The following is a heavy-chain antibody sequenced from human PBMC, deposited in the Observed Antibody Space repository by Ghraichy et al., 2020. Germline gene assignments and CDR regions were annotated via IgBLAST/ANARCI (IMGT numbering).Heavy chain of an antibody. CDR2: IKQDGSEK. D-gene: IGHD3-10*01. V-gene: IGHV3-7*01. CDR3: ARDPPYYGSGSYEGNWFDP. J-gene: IGHJ5*02. Sequence: SCAASGFTFSSYWMSWVRQAPGKGLEWVANIKQDGSEKYYVDSVKGRFTISRDNAKNSLYLQMNSLRAEDTAVYYCARDPPYYGSGSYEGNWFDPWGQGTLVTVSS. CDR1: GFTFSSYW.